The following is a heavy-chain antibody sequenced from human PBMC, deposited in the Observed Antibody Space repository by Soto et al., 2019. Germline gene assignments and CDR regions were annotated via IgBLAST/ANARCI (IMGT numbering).Heavy chain of an antibody. CDR2: IKHSGST. CDR3: ARGDLRYYGMDV. D-gene: IGHD4-17*01. V-gene: IGHV4-34*01. CDR1: GGSFSGYY. J-gene: IGHJ6*02. Sequence: SETLSLTCAAHGGSFSGYYWSWIRQPPGKGLEWIGEIKHSGSTNYNPSLKSRVTISVDTSKNQFSLKLSSVTAADTAVYYCARGDLRYYGMDVRGQGTTVTVSS.